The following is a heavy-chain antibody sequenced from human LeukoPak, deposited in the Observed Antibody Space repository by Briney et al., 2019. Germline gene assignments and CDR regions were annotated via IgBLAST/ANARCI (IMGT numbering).Heavy chain of an antibody. Sequence: TGGSLRLSCAASGFTFNNYYMSWVRQAPGKGLEWVANIKQDGNEKYYVDSVKGRFTISRDNAKNSLDLQMNSLRAEDTAVYYCARDTLGEGEDANYAVYYFDYWGQGTPVTVSS. CDR3: ARDTLGEGEDANYAVYYFDY. CDR2: IKQDGNEK. D-gene: IGHD4/OR15-4a*01. J-gene: IGHJ4*02. V-gene: IGHV3-7*01. CDR1: GFTFNNYY.